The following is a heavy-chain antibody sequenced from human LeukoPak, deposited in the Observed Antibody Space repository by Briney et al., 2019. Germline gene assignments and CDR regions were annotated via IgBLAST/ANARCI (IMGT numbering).Heavy chain of an antibody. V-gene: IGHV1-46*01. Sequence: ASVKVSCKASGYTFTSYYMHWVRQAPGQGLEWMGIINPSGGSTSYAQKFQGRVTMTRDTSTSTVYMELSSLRSDDTAVYYCASNKLEDDYGDYALGYWGQGTLVTVSS. CDR1: GYTFTSYY. D-gene: IGHD4-17*01. J-gene: IGHJ4*02. CDR3: ASNKLEDDYGDYALGY. CDR2: INPSGGST.